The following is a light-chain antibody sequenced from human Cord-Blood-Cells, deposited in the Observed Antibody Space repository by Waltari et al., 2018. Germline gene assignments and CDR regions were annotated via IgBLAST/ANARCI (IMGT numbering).Light chain of an antibody. V-gene: IGLV2-23*03. Sequence: QSALTQPASVSGSPGQSITISCTGTSSDVGSYNLVSWYQQHPGKVPELMIYEGSKRPSGVSNRFSGSKSGNTASLTISGLQAEDEADYYCCSYAGSSTFYVFGTGTKVTVL. CDR2: EGS. CDR1: SSDVGSYNL. CDR3: CSYAGSSTFYV. J-gene: IGLJ1*01.